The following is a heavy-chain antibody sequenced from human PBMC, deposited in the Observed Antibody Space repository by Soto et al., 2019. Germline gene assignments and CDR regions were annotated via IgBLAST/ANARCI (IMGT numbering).Heavy chain of an antibody. V-gene: IGHV4-4*07. D-gene: IGHD3-22*01. CDR1: GGSISSYY. CDR3: ARGGLYYDSSGYYSGFDY. CDR2: IYTSGST. J-gene: IGHJ4*02. Sequence: SETLSLTCTVSGGSISSYYWSWIRQPAGKGLEWIGRIYTSGSTNYNPSLKSRVTMSVDTSKNQFSLKLSSVTAADTAVYYCARGGLYYDSSGYYSGFDYWGQGTLVTVSS.